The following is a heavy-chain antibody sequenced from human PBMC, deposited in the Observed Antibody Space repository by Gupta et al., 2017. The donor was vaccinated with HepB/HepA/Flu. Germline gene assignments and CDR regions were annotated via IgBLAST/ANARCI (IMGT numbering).Heavy chain of an antibody. V-gene: IGHV1-69*06. CDR3: ARDPRSPYYDFWSGYRRVFMGNDYYMDV. Sequence: QVQLVQSGAEVKKPGSSVKVSCKASGGTFSSYAISWVRQAPGQGLEWMGGIIPIFGTANYAQKFQGRVTITADKSTSTAYMELSSLRSEDTAVYYCARDPRSPYYDFWSGYRRVFMGNDYYMDVWGKGTTVTVSS. CDR1: GGTFSSYA. J-gene: IGHJ6*03. CDR2: IIPIFGTA. D-gene: IGHD3-3*01.